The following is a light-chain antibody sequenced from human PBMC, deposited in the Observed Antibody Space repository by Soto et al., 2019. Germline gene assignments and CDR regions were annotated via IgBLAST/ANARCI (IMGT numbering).Light chain of an antibody. CDR1: QIIRSY. CDR2: GTS. V-gene: IGKV1-39*01. CDR3: QQSYSAPWT. J-gene: IGKJ1*01. Sequence: DIQMTQSPSSLSASLGDRVTITCRASQIIRSYLNWYQQKVGKAPKLLIYGTSSLATGVPSGFSASGDGTEFTLTISSLQPEDFAIYYCQQSYSAPWTFGQGTRWIS.